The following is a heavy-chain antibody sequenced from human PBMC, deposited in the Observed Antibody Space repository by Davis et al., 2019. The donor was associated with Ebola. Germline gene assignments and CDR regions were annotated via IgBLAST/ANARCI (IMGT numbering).Heavy chain of an antibody. Sequence: ASVKVSCKASGYSFNSYYIHWVRQAPGQGLEWMGLINPSSGSTTYAQKFQGRVTMNRDTSTGTVYMELSSLRSEDTAGFYCARDEGKIVVVPTAIVRGSCFDPWGQGTLVTVSS. CDR2: INPSSGST. CDR1: GYSFNSYY. J-gene: IGHJ5*02. CDR3: ARDEGKIVVVPTAIVRGSCFDP. D-gene: IGHD2-2*02. V-gene: IGHV1-46*02.